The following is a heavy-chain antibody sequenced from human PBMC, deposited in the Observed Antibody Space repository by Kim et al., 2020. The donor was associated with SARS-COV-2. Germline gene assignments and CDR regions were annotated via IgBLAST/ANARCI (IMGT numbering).Heavy chain of an antibody. CDR3: ARGDYDSSGYYYFDY. V-gene: IGHV4-31*02. Sequence: PSRKSRVTISVDTSKNQFSLKLSSVTAADTAVYYCARGDYDSSGYYYFDYWGQGTLVTVSS. D-gene: IGHD3-22*01. J-gene: IGHJ4*02.